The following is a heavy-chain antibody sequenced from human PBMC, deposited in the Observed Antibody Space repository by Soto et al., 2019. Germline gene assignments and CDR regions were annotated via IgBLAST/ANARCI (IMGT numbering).Heavy chain of an antibody. D-gene: IGHD6-13*01. J-gene: IGHJ1*01. Sequence: SETLSLTCAVYGGSFSGYYWGWIRQPPGKWLEWIGEINHSGSTNYNPSLKSRVTISVDTSKNQFSLKLSSVTAADTAMYYCARGIAAAGIEYFQHWGQGTLVTVSS. CDR3: ARGIAAAGIEYFQH. CDR1: GGSFSGYY. CDR2: INHSGST. V-gene: IGHV4-34*01.